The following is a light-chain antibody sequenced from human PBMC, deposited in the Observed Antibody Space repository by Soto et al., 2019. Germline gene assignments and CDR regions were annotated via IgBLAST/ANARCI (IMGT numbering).Light chain of an antibody. CDR1: ERLVHSDGIAY. J-gene: IGKJ5*01. CDR3: MQGTHWPIT. Sequence: DVVMTQSPLSLSVTVGQPATSSCRANERLVHSDGIAYFSWFQQRPGRSPRRLIYKVSNRDSGVPARFSGSGSGTDFALKISRVEAEDVGVYYCMQGTHWPITFGQGTRLEI. CDR2: KVS. V-gene: IGKV2-30*02.